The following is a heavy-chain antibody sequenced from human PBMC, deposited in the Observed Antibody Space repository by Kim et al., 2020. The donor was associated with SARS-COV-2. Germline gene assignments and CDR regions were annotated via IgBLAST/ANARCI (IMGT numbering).Heavy chain of an antibody. J-gene: IGHJ3*02. CDR3: ARDLNVSSGYYYVGPFDI. CDR1: GYTFTSYA. CDR2: INAGNGNT. D-gene: IGHD3-22*01. Sequence: ASVKVSCKASGYTFTSYAMHWVRQAPGQRLEWMGWINAGNGNTKYSQKFQGRVTITRDTSASTAYMELSSLRSEDTAVYYCARDLNVSSGYYYVGPFDIWGQGTMVTVSS. V-gene: IGHV1-3*01.